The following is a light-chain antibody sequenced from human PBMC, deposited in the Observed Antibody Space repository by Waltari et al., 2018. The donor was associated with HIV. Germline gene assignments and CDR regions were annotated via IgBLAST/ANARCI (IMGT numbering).Light chain of an antibody. CDR1: HRNVGYQR. V-gene: IGLV10-54*04. J-gene: IGLJ2*01. Sequence: QAGLTPPLPVSMALRQTAPLIRTGQHRNVGYQRPAWLHQHQGHPPKLLTYRNNNRPSGVSDRFSASRSGNIASLNITGLQPEDESDDDCSAWDSSLGEWVFGGGTKLTVL. CDR2: RNN. CDR3: SAWDSSLGEWV.